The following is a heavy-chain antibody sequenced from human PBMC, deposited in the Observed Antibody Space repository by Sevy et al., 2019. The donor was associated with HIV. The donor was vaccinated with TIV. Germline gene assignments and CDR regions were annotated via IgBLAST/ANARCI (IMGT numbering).Heavy chain of an antibody. Sequence: GGSLRLSCAVSGFTFRNFWMSWVRQAPGKGLEWVANIRQDGSEKYYVDSVRVRFTISRDNAKNSLFLQLNSLRADDTAIYYCAKSYFGSGTSYGMDLWGRGTTVTVSS. V-gene: IGHV3-7*01. J-gene: IGHJ6*02. D-gene: IGHD3-10*01. CDR1: GFTFRNFW. CDR3: AKSYFGSGTSYGMDL. CDR2: IRQDGSEK.